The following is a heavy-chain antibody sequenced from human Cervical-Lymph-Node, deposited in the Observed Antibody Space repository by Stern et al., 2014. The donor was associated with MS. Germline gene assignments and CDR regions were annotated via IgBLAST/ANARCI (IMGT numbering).Heavy chain of an antibody. CDR1: GFIFSSYA. D-gene: IGHD1-26*01. CDR3: ARGGGSYFSLAQPLDY. CDR2: ISYDGSIK. V-gene: IGHV3-30*04. J-gene: IGHJ4*02. Sequence: VQLVESGGGVVQPGRSLGLSCAASGFIFSSYAMHWVRQAPGKGLEWVAVISYDGSIKYYADSVKGRFTISRDNSKNTLYLQMNSVRAEDTAVHYCARGGGSYFSLAQPLDYWGQGTLVTVSS.